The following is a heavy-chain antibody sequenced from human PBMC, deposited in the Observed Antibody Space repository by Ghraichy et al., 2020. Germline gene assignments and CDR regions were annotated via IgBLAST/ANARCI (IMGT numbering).Heavy chain of an antibody. D-gene: IGHD2-15*01. J-gene: IGHJ2*01. CDR2: ISSSGDST. Sequence: GSLRLSCAASGLTFSSFGMSWVRQAPGKGPEWVSAISSSGDSTFYADSVKGRFTVSRDNSKNTLYLQMNSLRVEDTAVFYCAKIGSRGYWYFDIWGRGTLVTVSS. CDR1: GLTFSSFG. CDR3: AKIGSRGYWYFDI. V-gene: IGHV3-23*01.